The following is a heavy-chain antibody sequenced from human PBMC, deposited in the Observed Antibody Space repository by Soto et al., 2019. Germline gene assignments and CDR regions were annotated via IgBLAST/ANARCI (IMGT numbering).Heavy chain of an antibody. V-gene: IGHV3-64*01. CDR1: GVTFSSYA. Sequence: PGGSLRLSCAASGVTFSSYAMHWVRQAPGKGLEYVSAISSNGGSTYYANSVKGRFTISRDNSKNTLYLQMGGLRAEDMAVYYCASDYPGSSGHFDYWGQGTLVTVSS. CDR2: ISSNGGST. CDR3: ASDYPGSSGHFDY. J-gene: IGHJ4*02. D-gene: IGHD2-15*01.